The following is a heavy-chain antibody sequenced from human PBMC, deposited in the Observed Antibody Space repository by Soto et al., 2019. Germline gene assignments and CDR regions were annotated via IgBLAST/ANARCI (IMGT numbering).Heavy chain of an antibody. D-gene: IGHD2-15*01. CDR3: ARQAVGNYYYYGVDV. CDR1: GGSISGYS. J-gene: IGHJ6*02. Sequence: QVQLQESGPGLVKPSETLSLTCTVSGGSISGYSWNWIRQPPGKGLEWIGHIYSSGSTNHNPSLKSRVTISIDTSKNQISLKLGSVAAADTAVYFCARQAVGNYYYYGVDVLGQGTTVTVSS. CDR2: IYSSGST. V-gene: IGHV4-59*08.